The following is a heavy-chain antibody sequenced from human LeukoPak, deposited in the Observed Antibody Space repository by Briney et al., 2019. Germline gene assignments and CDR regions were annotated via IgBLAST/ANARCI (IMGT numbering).Heavy chain of an antibody. CDR2: ISSSGSSI. Sequence: GGSLRLSCAASEFTFSSYEMNWVRQAPGEGVEWVSYISSSGSSINCADSVKGRFTISRDNAKNSLYLQMNSLRAEDTAVYYCAREPLNYGLAAFDIWGQGTMVTVSS. J-gene: IGHJ3*02. CDR1: EFTFSSYE. CDR3: AREPLNYGLAAFDI. V-gene: IGHV3-48*03. D-gene: IGHD3-10*01.